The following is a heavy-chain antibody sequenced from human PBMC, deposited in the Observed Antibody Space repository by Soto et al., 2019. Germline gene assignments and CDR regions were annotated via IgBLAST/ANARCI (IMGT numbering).Heavy chain of an antibody. D-gene: IGHD6-19*01. Sequence: GGSLRLSCAASGITFTDYAMSWVRQAPGKGLEWVSSITGSGGSTFYADSVKGRFTISRDNSKNTLYLQMNSLRAEDTAVYYCAKARGIGWVYYFDYWGQGTLVTVSS. J-gene: IGHJ4*02. V-gene: IGHV3-23*01. CDR1: GITFTDYA. CDR3: AKARGIGWVYYFDY. CDR2: ITGSGGST.